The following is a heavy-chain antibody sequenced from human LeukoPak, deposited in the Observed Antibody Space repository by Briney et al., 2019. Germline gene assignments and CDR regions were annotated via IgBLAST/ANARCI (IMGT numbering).Heavy chain of an antibody. CDR1: GGSFSGYY. Sequence: SETLSLTCAVYGGSFSGYYWSWIRQPPGKGLEWIGEINHSGSTNYNPSLKSRVTISVDTSKNQFSLKLSSVTAADTAVYYCARGRAIVVVVAARYNWFDPWGQGTLVTVSS. CDR2: INHSGST. D-gene: IGHD2-15*01. V-gene: IGHV4-34*01. CDR3: ARGRAIVVVVAARYNWFDP. J-gene: IGHJ5*02.